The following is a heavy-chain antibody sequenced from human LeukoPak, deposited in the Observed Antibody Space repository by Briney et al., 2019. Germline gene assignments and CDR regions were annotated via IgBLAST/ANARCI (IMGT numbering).Heavy chain of an antibody. Sequence: ASVEVSCKASGGTFSSYAISWVRQAPGQGLEWMGGIIPIFGTANYAQKFQGRVTITTDESTSTAYMELSSLRSEDTAVYYCARDSPPYSSRAYYFDYWGQGTLVSVSS. D-gene: IGHD6-13*01. CDR1: GGTFSSYA. V-gene: IGHV1-69*05. J-gene: IGHJ4*02. CDR2: IIPIFGTA. CDR3: ARDSPPYSSRAYYFDY.